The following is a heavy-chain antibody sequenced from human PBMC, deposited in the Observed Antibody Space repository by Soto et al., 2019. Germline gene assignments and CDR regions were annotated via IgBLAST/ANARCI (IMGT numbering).Heavy chain of an antibody. V-gene: IGHV4-31*03. CDR3: ARDQWKGTTHYFDY. D-gene: IGHD4-17*01. CDR2: IYYSGST. J-gene: IGHJ4*02. CDR1: GGSISSDSYY. Sequence: SETLSLTCTVSGGSISSDSYYWSWIRQHPGKGLEWIGYIYYSGSTYYNPSLKSRVTISVDTSKNQFSLKLSSVAAADTAVYYCARDQWKGTTHYFDYWGQGILVTDSS.